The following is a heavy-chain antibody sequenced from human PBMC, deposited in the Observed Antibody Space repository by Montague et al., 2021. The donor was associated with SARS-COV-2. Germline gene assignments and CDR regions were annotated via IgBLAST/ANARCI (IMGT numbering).Heavy chain of an antibody. D-gene: IGHD4-17*01. CDR3: ARESGFGDHGNAFDI. CDR2: IWYDGSNK. CDR1: GFTFTSYG. V-gene: IGHV3-33*01. J-gene: IGHJ3*02. Sequence: SLILSCAASGFTFTSYGMHWVRQAPGKGLEWAAVIWYDGSNKYYXDSVQVRFTISRDNSKNTLYLQMNSLRAADTAVYYCARESGFGDHGNAFDIWGQGTMVTVSS.